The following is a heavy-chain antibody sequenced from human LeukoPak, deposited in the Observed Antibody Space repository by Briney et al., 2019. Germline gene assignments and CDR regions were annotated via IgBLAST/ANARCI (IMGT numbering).Heavy chain of an antibody. J-gene: IGHJ4*02. Sequence: GGSLRLSCAASGFTFSSYAMSWVRQTPGEGLEWVSSISGSGGSTHYADSVKGRFTISRDNSKNILYLQMNSLRAEDTAVYYCAKDWMSTIINYFDYWGQGTLVTVPS. D-gene: IGHD5-12*01. CDR3: AKDWMSTIINYFDY. CDR1: GFTFSSYA. CDR2: ISGSGGST. V-gene: IGHV3-23*01.